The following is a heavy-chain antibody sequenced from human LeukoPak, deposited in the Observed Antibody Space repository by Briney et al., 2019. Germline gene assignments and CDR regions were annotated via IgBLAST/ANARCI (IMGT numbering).Heavy chain of an antibody. V-gene: IGHV3-53*01. CDR1: GFTVSSNY. D-gene: IGHD3-22*01. CDR3: ARDDSSGPDY. J-gene: IGHJ4*02. Sequence: GGSLRLSCAASGFTVSSNYMSWVRQAPGKGLEWVSVIYSGGSTYYADSVKGRFTISRHNSKNTLYVQMDSLRAEDTAVYYCARDDSSGPDYWGQGTLVTVSS. CDR2: IYSGGST.